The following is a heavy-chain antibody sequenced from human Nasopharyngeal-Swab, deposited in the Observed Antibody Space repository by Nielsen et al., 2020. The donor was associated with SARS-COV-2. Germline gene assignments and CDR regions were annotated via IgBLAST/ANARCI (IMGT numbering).Heavy chain of an antibody. Sequence: GESLKISCAASGFTFDDYAMHWVRQAPGRGLEWVSAISGADDSTKYADSVKGRFTISRDNSKNTLDLQMNSLRAEDTAMYYCAKDRDSGDDSGEYYHYYGMDVWGQGTSVTVSS. J-gene: IGHJ6*02. CDR2: ISGADDST. V-gene: IGHV3-23*01. D-gene: IGHD5-12*01. CDR3: AKDRDSGDDSGEYYHYYGMDV. CDR1: GFTFDDYA.